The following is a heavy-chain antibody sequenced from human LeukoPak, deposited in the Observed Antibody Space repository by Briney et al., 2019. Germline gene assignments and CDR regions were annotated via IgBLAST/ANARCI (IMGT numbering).Heavy chain of an antibody. D-gene: IGHD4-23*01. J-gene: IGHJ4*02. Sequence: GGSLRLSCAVSGFTVSGNYMSWVRHAPGKGLEWVSLIYSGGTTYYADSVKGRFTISRDNSKNTLCLQMNSLRAEDTAVYYCARRAGGYSHPYDYWGQGILVTVSS. CDR3: ARRAGGYSHPYDY. CDR2: IYSGGTT. V-gene: IGHV3-53*01. CDR1: GFTVSGNY.